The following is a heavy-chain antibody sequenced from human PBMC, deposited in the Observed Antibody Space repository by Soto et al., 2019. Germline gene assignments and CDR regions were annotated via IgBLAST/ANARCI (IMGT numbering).Heavy chain of an antibody. J-gene: IGHJ5*02. CDR1: GGSTSGHY. D-gene: IGHD3-22*01. V-gene: IGHV4-59*11. CDR2: IYSSGSP. Sequence: SETLSLTCTVSGGSTSGHYWSWIRQPPGKGLEWIGYIYSSGSPHYNPSLKSRVIISEDRSKNQIYLKLNSVAAADTAVYYCAREYYYDSSGIGFDPWGPGTLVTVS. CDR3: AREYYYDSSGIGFDP.